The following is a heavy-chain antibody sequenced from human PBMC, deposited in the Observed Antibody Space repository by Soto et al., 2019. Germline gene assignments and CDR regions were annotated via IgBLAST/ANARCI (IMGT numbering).Heavy chain of an antibody. D-gene: IGHD2-15*01. CDR1: GFTFSNAW. Sequence: GGSLRLSCAASGFTFSNAWMTWVRQAPGKGLEWVGRIKSKGDGETIDYAAPVKGRITISRDDSKNTLYLQMNSLKIEDTAVYYYDIFGRPLNGFDIWGQGTMVTVSS. CDR3: DIFGRPLNGFDI. J-gene: IGHJ3*02. V-gene: IGHV3-15*05. CDR2: IKSKGDGETI.